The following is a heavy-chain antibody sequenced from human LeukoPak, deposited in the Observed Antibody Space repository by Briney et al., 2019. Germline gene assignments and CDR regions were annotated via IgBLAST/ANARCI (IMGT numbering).Heavy chain of an antibody. V-gene: IGHV4-30-4*01. CDR3: ARVLYDTDFDY. CDR2: IYYSGST. J-gene: IGHJ4*02. CDR1: GRSIRSGDYY. D-gene: IGHD3-16*01. Sequence: PSETLSLPCTVSGRSIRSGDYYWSWIRQPPGKGLEWFGYIYYSGSTYYNPSLKSRVTISVDTSKNQFSLKLSSVTAADTAVYYCARVLYDTDFDYWGQGTLVTVSS.